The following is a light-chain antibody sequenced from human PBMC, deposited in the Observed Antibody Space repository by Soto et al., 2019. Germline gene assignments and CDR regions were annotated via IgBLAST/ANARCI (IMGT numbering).Light chain of an antibody. V-gene: IGKV3-15*01. Sequence: EKVMTQSPAALSVSPGERATLSCRASQSVNSNLAWYQQKAGQAPRLLLYGASTRATGIPARVSGSASGTEFTLTLSSLQSEDSAVYYCQQYNDWPLTFGGGTKVEIK. J-gene: IGKJ4*01. CDR2: GAS. CDR3: QQYNDWPLT. CDR1: QSVNSN.